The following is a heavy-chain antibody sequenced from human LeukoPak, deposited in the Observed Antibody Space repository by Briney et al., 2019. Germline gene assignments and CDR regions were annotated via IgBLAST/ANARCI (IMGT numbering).Heavy chain of an antibody. V-gene: IGHV3-33*01. Sequence: GRSLRLSCAASGFIFSTYGMHWVRQAPGKGLEWVAVIWSDGSNKYYVDSVKGRFIISRDYSKNTLYLQMNSLRAEDTAVYYCARDGSAWNPDYWGQGTLVTVSS. CDR1: GFIFSTYG. CDR3: ARDGSAWNPDY. D-gene: IGHD1-1*01. CDR2: IWSDGSNK. J-gene: IGHJ4*02.